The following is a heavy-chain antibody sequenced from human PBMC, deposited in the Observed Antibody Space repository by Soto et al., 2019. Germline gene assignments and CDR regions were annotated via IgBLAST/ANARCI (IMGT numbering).Heavy chain of an antibody. Sequence: QLQLQESGPGLVKPSETLSLTCTVSGGSISSSSYYWAWVRQPPGKGLEWIGSVYYSGTTYYNPSLKGRVTISGDTSKNPFSLKLSSVTAADTAVFYCARLIHCKTTSCYFDYWGQGTLVTVSS. CDR3: ARLIHCKTTSCYFDY. V-gene: IGHV4-39*01. CDR1: GGSISSSSYY. D-gene: IGHD2-2*01. CDR2: VYYSGTT. J-gene: IGHJ4*02.